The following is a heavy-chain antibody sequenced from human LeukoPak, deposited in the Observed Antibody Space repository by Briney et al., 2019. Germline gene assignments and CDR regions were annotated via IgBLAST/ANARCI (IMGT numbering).Heavy chain of an antibody. D-gene: IGHD3-10*01. CDR3: AREPKVRGYDY. V-gene: IGHV4-30-2*01. CDR1: GVSISSGGYY. Sequence: SETLSLTCTVSGVSISSGGYYWSWIRQPPGKGLEWIGYIYHSGSTYYNPSLKSRVTISVDRSKNQFSLKLSSVTAADTAVYYCAREPKVRGYDYWGQGTLVTVSS. CDR2: IYHSGST. J-gene: IGHJ4*02.